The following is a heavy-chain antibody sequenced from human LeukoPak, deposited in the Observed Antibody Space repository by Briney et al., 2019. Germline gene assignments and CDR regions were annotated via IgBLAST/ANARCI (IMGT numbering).Heavy chain of an antibody. Sequence: GGSLRLSCAASGFTFSSYAMSWVRQAPGKGLEWVSAISGSGGSTYYADSVKGRFTISRDNSKNTLYLQMNSLRAEDTAVYYCARDHYYDSSGYDNYYYYYGMDVWGQGTTVTVSS. V-gene: IGHV3-23*01. CDR3: ARDHYYDSSGYDNYYYYYGMDV. D-gene: IGHD3-22*01. CDR1: GFTFSSYA. CDR2: ISGSGGST. J-gene: IGHJ6*02.